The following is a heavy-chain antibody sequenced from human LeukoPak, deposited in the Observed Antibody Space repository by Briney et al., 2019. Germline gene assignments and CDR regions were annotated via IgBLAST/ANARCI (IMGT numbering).Heavy chain of an antibody. CDR2: ISYDGSNK. D-gene: IGHD2-2*01. Sequence: GGSLRLSCAASGFTFSSYGVHWVRQAPGKGLEWVAVISYDGSNKYYADSVKGRFTISRDNSKNTLYLQMNSLRAEDTAVYYCAKDPTIGVLPSDWGQGTLVTVSS. V-gene: IGHV3-30*18. J-gene: IGHJ4*02. CDR3: AKDPTIGVLPSD. CDR1: GFTFSSYG.